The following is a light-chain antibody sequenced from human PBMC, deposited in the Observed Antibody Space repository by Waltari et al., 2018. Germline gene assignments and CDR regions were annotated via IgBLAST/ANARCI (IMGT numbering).Light chain of an antibody. Sequence: AIPITQSPSSLSASVGDTVTFSCQASEAIDNHVTWYQQDPGESPTLLIYRASNLKSGDPARFSGSGSGTDFTQTIGRLQPEDFVTYYCQQGSSYPFNFGQGS. CDR3: QQGSSYPFN. CDR2: RAS. J-gene: IGKJ2*01. CDR1: EAIDNH. V-gene: IGKV1-13*02.